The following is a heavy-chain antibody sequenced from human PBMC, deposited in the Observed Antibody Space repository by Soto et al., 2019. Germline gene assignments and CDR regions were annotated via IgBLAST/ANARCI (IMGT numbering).Heavy chain of an antibody. J-gene: IGHJ6*02. Sequence: GGSLRLSCAASGFTFSSYGMHWVRQAPGKGLEWVAVISYDGSNKYYADSVKGRFTISRDNSKNTLYLQMNSLRAEDTAVYYCAKDDLYGSAKSYYYYYGMDVWGQGTTVTVSS. CDR2: ISYDGSNK. CDR3: AKDDLYGSAKSYYYYYGMDV. D-gene: IGHD3-10*01. V-gene: IGHV3-30*18. CDR1: GFTFSSYG.